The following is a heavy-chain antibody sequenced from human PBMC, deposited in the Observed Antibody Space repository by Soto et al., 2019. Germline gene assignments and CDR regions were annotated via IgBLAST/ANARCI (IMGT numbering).Heavy chain of an antibody. CDR1: DGSISSYS. CDR3: ARVRVVRFKDYYMDV. CDR2: IDDTGVT. D-gene: IGHD2-15*01. J-gene: IGHJ6*03. V-gene: IGHV4-59*01. Sequence: PSETLSLTCTVSDGSISSYSWNWIRQPPGKGLEWIGYIDDTGVTNYNPSLKSRVTMSLDTSKKQFSLNLSSVTAADTAVYYCARVRVVRFKDYYMDVWGKGTTVTVSS.